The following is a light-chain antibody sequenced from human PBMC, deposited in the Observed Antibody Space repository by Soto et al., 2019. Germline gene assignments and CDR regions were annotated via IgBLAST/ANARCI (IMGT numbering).Light chain of an antibody. CDR3: QQRSNWPPSIT. Sequence: EIVLTHSQAPLSLSPGERATLSCRASQSVTTYLAWYQQKPGQAPRLLIYDASNRATGIPARFSGSGSGTDFTLTIGSLEPEDFAVYYCQQRSNWPPSITFGQGTRLE. CDR1: QSVTTY. CDR2: DAS. J-gene: IGKJ5*01. V-gene: IGKV3-11*01.